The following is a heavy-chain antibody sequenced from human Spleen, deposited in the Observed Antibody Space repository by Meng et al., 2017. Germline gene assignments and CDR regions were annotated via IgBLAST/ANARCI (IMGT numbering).Heavy chain of an antibody. Sequence: GESLKISCAASGFTFKNSAMSWVRQAPGKGLEWVSAISGSGGSTYYADSVKGRFTISRDNSKNTLFLQMNSLRAEDTAVYYCARVWIFGKTEGDGMDVWGQGTTVTVSS. CDR2: ISGSGGST. J-gene: IGHJ6*02. D-gene: IGHD3-3*01. V-gene: IGHV3-23*01. CDR1: GFTFKNSA. CDR3: ARVWIFGKTEGDGMDV.